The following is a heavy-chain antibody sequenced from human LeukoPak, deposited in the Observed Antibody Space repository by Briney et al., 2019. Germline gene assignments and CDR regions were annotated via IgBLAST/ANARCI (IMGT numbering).Heavy chain of an antibody. D-gene: IGHD1-26*01. CDR1: GYTFTSYG. V-gene: IGHV1-18*01. CDR2: ISAYNGNT. CDR3: ATGIVGATTAKDAFDI. Sequence: ASVKVSCKASGYTFTSYGISWMRQAPGQGLEWMGWISAYNGNTNYAQKLQGRVTMTTDTSTSTAYMELRSLRSDDTAVYYCATGIVGATTAKDAFDIWGQGTMVTVSS. J-gene: IGHJ3*02.